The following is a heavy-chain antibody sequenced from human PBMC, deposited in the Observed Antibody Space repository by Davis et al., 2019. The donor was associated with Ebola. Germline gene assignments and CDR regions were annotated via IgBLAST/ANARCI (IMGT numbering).Heavy chain of an antibody. D-gene: IGHD4-17*01. CDR3: ARAYGVWFDP. CDR1: GGSFSAYY. CDR2: INHSGGT. J-gene: IGHJ5*02. V-gene: IGHV4-34*01. Sequence: MPSETLSLTCAVYGGSFSAYYWSWIRQPPGKGLEWIGEINHSGGTNYNPSLKSRVTISVDTSKNQFSLKLSSVTAADTAVYYCARAYGVWFDPWGQGTLVTVSS.